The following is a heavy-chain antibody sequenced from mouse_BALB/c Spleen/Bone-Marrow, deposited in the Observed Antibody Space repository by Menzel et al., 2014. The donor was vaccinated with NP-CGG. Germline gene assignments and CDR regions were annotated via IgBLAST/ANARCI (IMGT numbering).Heavy chain of an antibody. CDR3: AFGNYDFDY. J-gene: IGHJ2*01. D-gene: IGHD2-1*01. Sequence: QVHVKQSGAELVRPWSSVKISCKASGYAFSSYWMNWVKQRPGQGLEWIGQIYPGDGDTNYSGKFKGKATLTADESSSTAYMQLSSLTSEDSAVYFCAFGNYDFDYWGQGTTLTVSS. CDR1: GYAFSSYW. V-gene: IGHV1-80*01. CDR2: IYPGDGDT.